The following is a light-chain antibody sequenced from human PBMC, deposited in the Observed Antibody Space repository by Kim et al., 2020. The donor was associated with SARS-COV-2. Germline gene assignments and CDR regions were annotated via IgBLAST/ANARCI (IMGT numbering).Light chain of an antibody. J-gene: IGLJ3*02. CDR2: EVS. V-gene: IGLV2-23*02. CDR1: SSDVGGYNL. CDR3: CSYAGSSTLV. Sequence: QSITISCTGTSSDVGGYNLVSWYQQHPGKAPKLMIYEVSKRPSGVSNRFSGSKSGNTASLTISGLQAEDEADYYCCSYAGSSTLVFGGGTQLTVL.